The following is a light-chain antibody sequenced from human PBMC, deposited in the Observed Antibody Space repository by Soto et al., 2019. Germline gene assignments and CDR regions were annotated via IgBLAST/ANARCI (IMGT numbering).Light chain of an antibody. Sequence: QSALTQPASVSGSPGQSITISCTGTGSDVGYYNYVSWYQHHPSKAPKLMIYEVSNRPSGVSNRFSCSKSGNTASLTISGLQAEDEADYYCSSYTSSSALVVFGGGTKLTVL. J-gene: IGLJ2*01. CDR1: GSDVGYYNY. V-gene: IGLV2-14*01. CDR2: EVS. CDR3: SSYTSSSALVV.